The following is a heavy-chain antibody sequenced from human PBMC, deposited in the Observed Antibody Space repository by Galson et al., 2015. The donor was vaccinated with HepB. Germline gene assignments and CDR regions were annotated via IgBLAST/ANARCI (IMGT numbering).Heavy chain of an antibody. D-gene: IGHD3-10*01. CDR1: GGSISSSSYY. Sequence: TLSLTCTVSGGSISSSSYYWGWIRQPAGKGLEWIGRIYTSGSTNYNPSLKSRVTMSVDTSKNQFSLKLSSVTAADTAVYYCARQLLWFGEFPPDDAFDIWGQGTMVTVSS. CDR3: ARQLLWFGEFPPDDAFDI. V-gene: IGHV4-61*02. J-gene: IGHJ3*02. CDR2: IYTSGST.